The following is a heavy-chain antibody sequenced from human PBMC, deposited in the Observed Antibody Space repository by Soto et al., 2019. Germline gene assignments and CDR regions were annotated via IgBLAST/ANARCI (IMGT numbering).Heavy chain of an antibody. CDR1: GFTVSSNY. Sequence: GGSLRLSCAASGFTVSSNYMSWVRQAPGKGLEWVSVIYSGGSTYYADSVKGRFTISRDNSKNTLFLQVNSLRVEDTAVYYCAKGLITTSSWPGDWGQGSLVTVGS. CDR3: AKGLITTSSWPGD. V-gene: IGHV3-66*01. CDR2: IYSGGST. J-gene: IGHJ4*02. D-gene: IGHD2-15*01.